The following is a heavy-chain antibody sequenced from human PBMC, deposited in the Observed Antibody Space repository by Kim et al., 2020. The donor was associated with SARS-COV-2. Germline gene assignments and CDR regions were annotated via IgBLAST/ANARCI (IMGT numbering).Heavy chain of an antibody. Sequence: GGSLRLSCAASGFTFSSYAMSWVRQAPGKGLEWVSAISVSSTTTYYADSVKGRFTLSRDNSLTTLYLQMNSLRAVDTALYYCAKGKETSGFDVRYSDLWGRGTLVTVSS. V-gene: IGHV3-23*01. CDR3: AKGKETSGFDVRYSDL. CDR1: GFTFSSYA. J-gene: IGHJ2*01. CDR2: ISVSSTTT. D-gene: IGHD3-9*01.